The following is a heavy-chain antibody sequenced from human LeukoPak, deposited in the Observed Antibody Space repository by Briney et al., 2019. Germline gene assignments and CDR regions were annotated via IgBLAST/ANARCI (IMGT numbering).Heavy chain of an antibody. D-gene: IGHD5-12*01. CDR1: GGTFSSYA. J-gene: IGHJ6*02. CDR3: ARAWSGYDSYGMDV. V-gene: IGHV1-18*01. Sequence: ASVKVSCKASGGTFSSYAISWVRQAPGQGLEWMGWISAYNGNTNYAQKLQGRVTMTTDTSTSTAYMELRSLRSDDTAVYYCARAWSGYDSYGMDVWGQGTTVTVSS. CDR2: ISAYNGNT.